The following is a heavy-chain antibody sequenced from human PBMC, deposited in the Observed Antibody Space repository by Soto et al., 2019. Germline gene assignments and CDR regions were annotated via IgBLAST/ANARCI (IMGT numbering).Heavy chain of an antibody. Sequence: SETLSLTCAVYGGSFSGYYWSWIRQPPGKGLEWIGEINHSRSTNYNPSLKSRVTIPVDTSKNQFSLKLSSVTAADTAVYYCARGGFEWGSGVGAFDIWGQGTMVTVSS. V-gene: IGHV4-34*01. CDR1: GGSFSGYY. D-gene: IGHD3-9*01. CDR2: INHSRST. J-gene: IGHJ3*02. CDR3: ARGGFEWGSGVGAFDI.